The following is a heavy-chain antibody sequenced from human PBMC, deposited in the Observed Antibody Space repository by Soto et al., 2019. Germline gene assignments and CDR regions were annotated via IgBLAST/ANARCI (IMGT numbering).Heavy chain of an antibody. CDR2: ISYDGRTT. D-gene: IGHD1-26*01. V-gene: IGHV3-30*03. CDR1: GFTFSSYG. CDR3: TTESNIHQSMSKWAFDD. Sequence: QVQLVESGGGVVQPGRSLTLSCAASGFTFSSYGIHWVRQAPGKGLEWVAVISYDGRTTYFADFVKGRFSLSRDNFRNTLYLQMNNLRPDDTAFYYCTTESNIHQSMSKWAFDDWGQGTLVTVSS. J-gene: IGHJ4*02.